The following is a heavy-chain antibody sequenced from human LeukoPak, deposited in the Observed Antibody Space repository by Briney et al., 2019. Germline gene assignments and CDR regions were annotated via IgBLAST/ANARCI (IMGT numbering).Heavy chain of an antibody. CDR1: GYTFTGYY. Sequence: ASVKISCKASGYTFTGYYMHWVRQAPGQGLEWMGWINPNSGGTNYAQKFQGRVTMTRDTSITTAYMELSRLRSDDTAVYYCAREEGSGCYDSWGQGTRLTVSS. CDR3: AREEGSGCYDS. J-gene: IGHJ4*02. CDR2: INPNSGGT. D-gene: IGHD6-19*01. V-gene: IGHV1-2*02.